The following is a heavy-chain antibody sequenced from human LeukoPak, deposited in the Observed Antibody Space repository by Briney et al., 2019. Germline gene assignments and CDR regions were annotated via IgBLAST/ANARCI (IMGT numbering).Heavy chain of an antibody. D-gene: IGHD6-19*01. V-gene: IGHV3-21*01. Sequence: GGSLRLSXAASGFTFSSYSMNWVRQAPGKGLEWVSSISSSSSYIYYADSVKGRFTISRDNAKNSLYLQMSSLRAEDTAVYYCARDPVAGHFDYWGQGTLVTVSS. J-gene: IGHJ4*02. CDR3: ARDPVAGHFDY. CDR2: ISSSSSYI. CDR1: GFTFSSYS.